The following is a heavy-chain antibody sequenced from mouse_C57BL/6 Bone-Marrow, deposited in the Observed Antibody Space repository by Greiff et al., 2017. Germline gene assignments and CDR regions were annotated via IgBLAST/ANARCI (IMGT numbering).Heavy chain of an antibody. D-gene: IGHD1-1*01. V-gene: IGHV3-6*01. J-gene: IGHJ1*03. CDR3: ARGLHGSPWYFDV. CDR2: ISYDGSN. Sequence: EVQLVESGPGLVKPSQSLSLTCSVTGYSITSGYYWNWIRQFPGNKLEWMGYISYDGSNNYNPSLKNRISITRDTSKNQFFLKLNSVTTEDTATYYCARGLHGSPWYFDVWGTGTTVTVSS. CDR1: GYSITSGYY.